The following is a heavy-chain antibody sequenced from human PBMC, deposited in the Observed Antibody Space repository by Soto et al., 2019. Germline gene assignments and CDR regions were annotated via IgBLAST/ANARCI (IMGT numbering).Heavy chain of an antibody. J-gene: IGHJ3*02. CDR2: IDPSGGST. D-gene: IGHD1-26*01. Sequence: ASVKVSCEASGYTFTASYMHRVRQAPGQGLEWMGIIDPSGGSTSYSQKFQGRVTMTRDTSTSTVYMELNSLRSEDTAVFYCARDSGHYYRSDAFDKWGQGTMVTVSS. CDR1: GYTFTASY. CDR3: ARDSGHYYRSDAFDK. V-gene: IGHV1-46*01.